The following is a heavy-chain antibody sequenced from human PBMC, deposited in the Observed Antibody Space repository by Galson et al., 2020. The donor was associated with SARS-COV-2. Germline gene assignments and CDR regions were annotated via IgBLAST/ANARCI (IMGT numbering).Heavy chain of an antibody. CDR3: AKEGVGATHFDY. Sequence: GGSLRLSCAASGFTFDDYAMHWVRQAPGKGLEWVSGISWTSGSIGYADSVKGRFTISRDNAKNSLYLQMNSLRAEDTALYYCAKEGVGATHFDYWGQGTLVTVSS. D-gene: IGHD1-26*01. V-gene: IGHV3-9*01. J-gene: IGHJ4*02. CDR1: GFTFDDYA. CDR2: ISWTSGSI.